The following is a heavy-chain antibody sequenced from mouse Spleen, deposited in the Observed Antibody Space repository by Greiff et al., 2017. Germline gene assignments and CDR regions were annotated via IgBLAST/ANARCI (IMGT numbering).Heavy chain of an antibody. V-gene: IGHV1-81*01. J-gene: IGHJ2*01. CDR3: ARNDGSPPYFDY. Sequence: QVQLQQSGAELARPGASVKLSCKASGYTFTSYGISWVKQRTGQGLEWIGEIYPRSGNTYYNEKFKGKATLTADKSSSTAYMELRSLTSEDSAVYFCARNDGSPPYFDYWGQGTTLTVSS. CDR1: GYTFTSYG. D-gene: IGHD1-1*02. CDR2: IYPRSGNT.